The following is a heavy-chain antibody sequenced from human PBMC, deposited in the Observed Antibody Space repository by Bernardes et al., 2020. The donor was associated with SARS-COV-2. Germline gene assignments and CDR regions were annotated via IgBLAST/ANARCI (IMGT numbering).Heavy chain of an antibody. J-gene: IGHJ5*02. Sequence: ETLALTCAVYGGSFSGYSWSWMRQYPGKGLEWIGDINHSGSTNYNPSLKTRVTMSLDTSKNQFSLKLSSVTAADTAVYYCARGLGLPFTIFGVVQSWWFDPWGQGTLVTVSS. CDR1: GGSFSGYS. CDR3: ARGLGLPFTIFGVVQSWWFDP. V-gene: IGHV4-34*01. CDR2: INHSGST. D-gene: IGHD3-3*01.